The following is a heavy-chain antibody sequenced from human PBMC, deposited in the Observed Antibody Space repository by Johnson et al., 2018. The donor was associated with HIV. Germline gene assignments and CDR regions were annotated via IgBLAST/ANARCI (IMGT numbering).Heavy chain of an antibody. V-gene: IGHV3-66*01. Sequence: VQLVESGGDLVQPGGSLRLSCAASRFTFSSYWMHWVRQVPGKGLVWVSVIYGGGSGGSTYYVDSVKGRFTISRDNSKNTLYLQMNSLRAEDTAVYYFARGVYSSSWYGAFDIWGQGTMVTVSS. CDR3: ARGVYSSSWYGAFDI. CDR1: RFTFSSYW. CDR2: IYGGGSGGST. J-gene: IGHJ3*02. D-gene: IGHD6-13*01.